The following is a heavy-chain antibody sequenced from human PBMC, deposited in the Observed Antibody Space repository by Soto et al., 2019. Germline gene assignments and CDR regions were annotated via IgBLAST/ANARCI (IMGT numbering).Heavy chain of an antibody. V-gene: IGHV1-69*12. J-gene: IGHJ3*02. Sequence: QVQLVQSGAEVKKPGSSVKVSCKASGGTFSSYAISWVRQAPGQGLEWMGGIIPIFGTANYAQKFQGRVTITEDESTSTAYMELSSLRSEDTAVYYCAREGYCISTSCYGDDAFDIWGQGTMVTVSS. CDR2: IIPIFGTA. D-gene: IGHD2-2*01. CDR3: AREGYCISTSCYGDDAFDI. CDR1: GGTFSSYA.